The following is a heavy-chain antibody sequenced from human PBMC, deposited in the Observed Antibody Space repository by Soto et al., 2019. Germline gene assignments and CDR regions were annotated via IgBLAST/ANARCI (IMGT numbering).Heavy chain of an antibody. D-gene: IGHD2-21*02. Sequence: PGGSLRLACVASGFTFNNAWLNWVRQGPGRGLEWVGHIKSRADDETTDYAEAGKGRFTISRDDSNNVLYLQVNSLTTDDTGTCFCTPRITHCSVHNLWGQGTQVTVSS. CDR3: TPRITHCSVHNL. J-gene: IGHJ4*02. V-gene: IGHV3-15*07. CDR1: GFTFNNAW. CDR2: IKSRADDETT.